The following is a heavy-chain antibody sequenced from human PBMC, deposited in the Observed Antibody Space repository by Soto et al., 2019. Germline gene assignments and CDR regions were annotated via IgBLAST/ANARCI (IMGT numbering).Heavy chain of an antibody. Sequence: ASVKVSCKASGYTFTGYYIHWVREAPGQGLEWMGWINPQTGGTSYAQKFQGRVTLSRDTSINTAYLELSRLRFDNAAVYFCARERYQVISDGMDVWGQGTTVTVSS. CDR2: INPQTGGT. CDR3: ARERYQVISDGMDV. D-gene: IGHD2-2*01. V-gene: IGHV1-2*02. J-gene: IGHJ6*02. CDR1: GYTFTGYY.